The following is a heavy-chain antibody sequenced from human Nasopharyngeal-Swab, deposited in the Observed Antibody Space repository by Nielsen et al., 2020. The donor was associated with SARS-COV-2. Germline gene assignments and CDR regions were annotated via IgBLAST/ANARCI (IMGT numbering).Heavy chain of an antibody. J-gene: IGHJ4*02. CDR3: ARENHGVFDN. CDR2: IQTDGTEQ. CDR1: GFTFSPFW. Sequence: GEALKISCAASGFTFSPFWMTWVRQAPGKGLEWVATIQTDGTEQYSVDSMKGRFTISRDNGKNSLYLQMNSLRVEDTAVYYCARENHGVFDNWGQGTLVTVSS. V-gene: IGHV3-7*01.